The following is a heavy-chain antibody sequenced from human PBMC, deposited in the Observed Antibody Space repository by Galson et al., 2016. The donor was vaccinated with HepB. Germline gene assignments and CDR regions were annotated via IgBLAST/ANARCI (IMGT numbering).Heavy chain of an antibody. CDR3: AKEGGWPVNWFHP. V-gene: IGHV3-7*04. CDR1: GFNFRGYW. CDR2: IQQDGTER. D-gene: IGHD1-26*01. J-gene: IGHJ5*02. Sequence: SLRLSCAASGFNFRGYWMSWVRQAPGKGLEWVANIQQDGTERNYVDSVRGRFTISRDNAKDSLYLQMNSLRPEDTAIYYCAKEGGWPVNWFHPWGPGTLGIVSS.